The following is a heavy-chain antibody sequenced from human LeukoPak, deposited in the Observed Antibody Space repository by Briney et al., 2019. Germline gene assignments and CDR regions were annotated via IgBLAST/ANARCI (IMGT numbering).Heavy chain of an antibody. CDR1: GFTFSSYA. J-gene: IGHJ4*02. CDR3: AKERSEVVVAATNY. V-gene: IGHV3-23*01. D-gene: IGHD2-15*01. Sequence: GGSLRLSCAASGFTFSSYAMSWVRQAPGKGLEWVSAISGSGGSTYYADSVKGRFTISRDNSKSTLSLQINSLRAEDTAVYYCAKERSEVVVAATNYWGQGTLVTVSS. CDR2: ISGSGGST.